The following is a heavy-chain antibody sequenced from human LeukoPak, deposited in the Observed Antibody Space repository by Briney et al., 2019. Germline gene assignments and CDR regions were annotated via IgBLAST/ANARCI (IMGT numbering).Heavy chain of an antibody. CDR3: ARGLYSSGWFTSVDAFDI. Sequence: SETLSLTCAVYGGSFSGYYWSWIRQPPGKGLEWIGEINHSGSTNYNPSLKSRVTISVDTSKNQFSLKLSSVTAADTAVYYCARGLYSSGWFTSVDAFDIWGQGTTVTVSS. J-gene: IGHJ3*02. CDR2: INHSGST. V-gene: IGHV4-34*01. D-gene: IGHD6-19*01. CDR1: GGSFSGYY.